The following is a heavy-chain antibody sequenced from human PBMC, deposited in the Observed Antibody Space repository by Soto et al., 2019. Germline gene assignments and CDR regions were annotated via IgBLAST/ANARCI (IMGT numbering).Heavy chain of an antibody. D-gene: IGHD2-2*01. CDR1: GFTFSSYS. Sequence: EVQLVESGGGLVKPGGSLRLSCAASGFTFSSYSMNWVRQAPGKGLEWVSSISSSSSYIYYADSVMGRFTISRDNAKNSLYLQMNSLRAEDTAVYFCARSVPAFCMDVWGQGTTVTVSS. J-gene: IGHJ6*02. CDR3: ARSVPAFCMDV. CDR2: ISSSSSYI. V-gene: IGHV3-21*01.